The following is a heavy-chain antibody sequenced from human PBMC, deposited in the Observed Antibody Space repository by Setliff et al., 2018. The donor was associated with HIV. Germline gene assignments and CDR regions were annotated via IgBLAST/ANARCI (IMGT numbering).Heavy chain of an antibody. CDR3: ASGRQGGRYCSGGSCRGGYYYYYMDV. D-gene: IGHD2-15*01. CDR1: GFTLSTYR. J-gene: IGHJ6*03. Sequence: GGSLRLSCVASGFTLSTYRMNWVRQAPGKGLEWVSSIIRDSSYIFDADSVKGRFTISRDNAKNSLYLQMNSLRAEDTAVYYCASGRQGGRYCSGGSCRGGYYYYYMDVWGKGTTVTVSS. V-gene: IGHV3-21*04. CDR2: IIRDSSYI.